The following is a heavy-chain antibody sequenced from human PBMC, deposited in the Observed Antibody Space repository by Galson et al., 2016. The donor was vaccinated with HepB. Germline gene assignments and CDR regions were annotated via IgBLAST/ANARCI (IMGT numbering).Heavy chain of an antibody. V-gene: IGHV3-9*01. CDR1: GFIFDDYA. J-gene: IGHJ4*02. CDR3: AKDIRSVATSLDN. CDR2: ITWSSGTI. D-gene: IGHD5-12*01. Sequence: SLRLSCAASGFIFDDYAMHWVRQAPGKGLEWVSGITWSSGTIGYADSVKGRFTISRDNAKNSLYLQMNRLRGDDTAVYYCAKDIRSVATSLDNWGQGTLVTVSS.